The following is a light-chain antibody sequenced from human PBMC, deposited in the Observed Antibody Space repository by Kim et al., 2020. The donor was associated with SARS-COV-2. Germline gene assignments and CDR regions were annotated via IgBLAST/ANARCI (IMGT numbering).Light chain of an antibody. V-gene: IGKV1-33*01. J-gene: IGKJ1*01. Sequence: DIQMTQSPSSLSASVGDRVTMTCQASQGIGNYLTWYQHKPGRAPKVLIYDASNLQRGVPSRFSGSGSGTNFTLTISTLQPEDFATYYCRHYNDHLWTFGQGTKVDIK. CDR1: QGIGNY. CDR3: RHYNDHLWT. CDR2: DAS.